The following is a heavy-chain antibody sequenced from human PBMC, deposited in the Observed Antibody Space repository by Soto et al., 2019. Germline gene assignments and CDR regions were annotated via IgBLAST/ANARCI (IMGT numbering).Heavy chain of an antibody. Sequence: QVQLVESGGGVVQPGRSLRLSCAASGFTFSSYGMHWVRQAPGKGLEWVAVISYDGSNKYYADSVKGRFTISRDNSKNRVYLQMNSLRGEDTGVYYCGSTNTFDFWGQGTMVTVSS. V-gene: IGHV3-30*03. CDR2: ISYDGSNK. CDR1: GFTFSSYG. J-gene: IGHJ3*01. CDR3: GSTNTFDF.